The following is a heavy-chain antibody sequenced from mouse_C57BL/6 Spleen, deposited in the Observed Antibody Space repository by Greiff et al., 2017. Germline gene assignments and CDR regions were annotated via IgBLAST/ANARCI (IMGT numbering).Heavy chain of an antibody. Sequence: EVKLLESVAELVRPGASVKLSCTASGFNFKNTYMHWVKQRPEQGLEWIGRIDPANGSTNYDPKFQGKATMTADTSSSTAYMQLSSLTSEDTAIYYCAVIYTEYDTAYWGQGTLVTVSA. D-gene: IGHD2-4*01. CDR1: GFNFKNTY. CDR2: IDPANGST. CDR3: AVIYTEYDTAY. J-gene: IGHJ3*01. V-gene: IGHV14-3*01.